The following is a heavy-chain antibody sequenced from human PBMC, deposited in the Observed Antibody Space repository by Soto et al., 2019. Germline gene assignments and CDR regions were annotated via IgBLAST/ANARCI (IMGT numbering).Heavy chain of an antibody. J-gene: IGHJ4*02. CDR3: ARAVGDGVWGSYRRALDH. Sequence: NPSETLSLTCSVSGGSISSGDYYWSWIRQPPGKGLEWIGYIYYSGSTYYNPSLKSQVTISVDTSKNQFSLKLSSVTAADTAVYYCARAVGDGVWGSYRRALDHWGQGTLVTVSS. CDR2: IYYSGST. CDR1: GGSISSGDYY. V-gene: IGHV4-30-4*01. D-gene: IGHD3-16*02.